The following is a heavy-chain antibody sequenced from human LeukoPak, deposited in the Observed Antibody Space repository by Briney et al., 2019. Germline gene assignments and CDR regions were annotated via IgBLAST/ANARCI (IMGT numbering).Heavy chain of an antibody. Sequence: GGSLRLSCAASGFTFSTYAMSWVRQAPGKGLEWVSAISGSGDSTYYAHSVKGRFTISRDNSKSTLYLQMTSLRAEDTAVYFCAKVRFDSSGYYYTYYYYGMDVWGQGTTVTVSS. CDR3: AKVRFDSSGYYYTYYYYGMDV. J-gene: IGHJ6*02. V-gene: IGHV3-23*01. CDR1: GFTFSTYA. CDR2: ISGSGDST. D-gene: IGHD3-22*01.